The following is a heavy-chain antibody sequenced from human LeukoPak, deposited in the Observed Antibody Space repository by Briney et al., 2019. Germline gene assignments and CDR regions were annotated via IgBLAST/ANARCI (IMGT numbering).Heavy chain of an antibody. D-gene: IGHD5-18*01. CDR1: GFTFSSYS. CDR2: ISSSSSYI. Sequence: PGGSLRLSCAASGFTFSSYSMNWVRQAPGKGLEWVSSISSSSSYIYYADSVKGRFTISRDNAKNSLYLQMNSLRAEDTAVYYCARRGNRYSYGYNWFDPWGQGTLVTVSS. V-gene: IGHV3-21*01. CDR3: ARRGNRYSYGYNWFDP. J-gene: IGHJ5*02.